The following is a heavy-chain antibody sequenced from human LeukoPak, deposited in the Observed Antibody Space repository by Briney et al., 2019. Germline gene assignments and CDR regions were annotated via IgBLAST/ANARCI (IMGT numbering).Heavy chain of an antibody. CDR3: ARDRRSGSYDY. J-gene: IGHJ4*02. Sequence: ASVKVSCKASGYTFTLYSINWVRQAPGQGLGWMGYINTNTGNPTYAQGFTGRFVFSLDTSVSTAYLQISSLEAEDTAVYYCARDRRSGSYDYWGQGTLVTVSS. CDR2: INTNTGNP. V-gene: IGHV7-4-1*02. D-gene: IGHD3-10*01. CDR1: GYTFTLYS.